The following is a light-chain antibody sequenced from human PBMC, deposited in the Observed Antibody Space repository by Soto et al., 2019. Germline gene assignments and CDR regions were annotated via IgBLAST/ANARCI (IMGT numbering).Light chain of an antibody. CDR1: QDIYSN. Sequence: IVIAQSPSTLSVSPGKRATLSCRASQDIYSNVAWYQQRPGQAPRLLIYRASSRATGIPDRISGSGSGTEFTLTISSLQSEDFAVYYCQQYSSWPLTFGGRTKVDVK. V-gene: IGKV3-15*01. CDR2: RAS. J-gene: IGKJ4*01. CDR3: QQYSSWPLT.